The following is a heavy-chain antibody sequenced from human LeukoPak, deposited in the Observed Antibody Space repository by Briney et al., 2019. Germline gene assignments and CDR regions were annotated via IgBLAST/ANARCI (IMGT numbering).Heavy chain of an antibody. J-gene: IGHJ5*02. CDR2: MNPNSGNT. CDR1: GYTFTSYD. V-gene: IGHV1-8*01. CDR3: ARRLIAAAGTFDP. Sequence: ASVKASCKASGYTFTSYDINWVRQATGQGLEWMGWMNPNSGNTGYAQKFKGRVTMTRNTSISTAYMELSSLRSEDTAVYYCARRLIAAAGTFDPWGQGTLVTVSS. D-gene: IGHD6-13*01.